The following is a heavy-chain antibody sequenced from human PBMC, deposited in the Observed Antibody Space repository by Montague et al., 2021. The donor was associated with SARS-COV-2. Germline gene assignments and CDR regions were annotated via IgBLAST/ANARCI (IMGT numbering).Heavy chain of an antibody. Sequence: SETLSLTCAVYGGSFSSCYWSWVRQPPGKGLEWIGEINHSGSTNYNSNLKSRVSITVATSKYQFSLKLSPVTAADTAVSDCARARQAVEVPAVGIGAYYYDYYMDVWGQGTLVTVSS. V-gene: IGHV4-34*01. D-gene: IGHD2-2*01. CDR2: INHSGST. J-gene: IGHJ6*03. CDR3: ARARQAVEVPAVGIGAYYYDYYMDV. CDR1: GGSFSSCY.